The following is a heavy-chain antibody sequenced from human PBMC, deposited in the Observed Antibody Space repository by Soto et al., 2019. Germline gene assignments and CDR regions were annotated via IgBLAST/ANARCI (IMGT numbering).Heavy chain of an antibody. CDR2: IYYSGST. V-gene: IGHV4-59*01. Sequence: SETLSLTCTVSGGSISSYYWSWIRQPPGKGLEWIGYIYYSGSTNYNPSLKSRVTISVDTSKNQFSLKLSSVTAADTAAYYCARTVRAAGTVWFDPWGQGTLVTSPQ. CDR1: GGSISSYY. J-gene: IGHJ5*02. D-gene: IGHD6-13*01. CDR3: ARTVRAAGTVWFDP.